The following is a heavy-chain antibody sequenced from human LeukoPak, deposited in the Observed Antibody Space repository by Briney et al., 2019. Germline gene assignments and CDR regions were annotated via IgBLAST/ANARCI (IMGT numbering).Heavy chain of an antibody. Sequence: GASVKVSCKASGGTFSSYAISWVRQAPGQGLEWMGRIIPILGIANYAQKFQGRVTITADKSTSTAYMELSSLRSEDTAVYYCARVRTPSHDYGGNAEYFQHWGQGTLVTVSS. CDR2: IIPILGIA. J-gene: IGHJ1*01. V-gene: IGHV1-69*04. CDR1: GGTFSSYA. D-gene: IGHD4-23*01. CDR3: ARVRTPSHDYGGNAEYFQH.